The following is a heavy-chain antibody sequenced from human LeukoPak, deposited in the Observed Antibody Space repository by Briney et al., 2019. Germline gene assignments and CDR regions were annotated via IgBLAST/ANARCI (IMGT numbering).Heavy chain of an antibody. V-gene: IGHV4-34*01. J-gene: IGHJ4*02. CDR3: ARVADSSGYYYYLDY. D-gene: IGHD3-22*01. CDR2: INHSGST. Sequence: SETLSLTCAVYGGSFSGYYWSWIRQPPGKGLEWIGEINHSGSTNYNPSLKSRVTISVDTSKNQFSLKLTSVTAADTAVYYCARVADSSGYYYYLDYWGQGALVTVSS. CDR1: GGSFSGYY.